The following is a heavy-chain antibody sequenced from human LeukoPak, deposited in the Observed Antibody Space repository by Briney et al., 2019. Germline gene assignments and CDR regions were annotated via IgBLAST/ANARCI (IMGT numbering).Heavy chain of an antibody. J-gene: IGHJ6*04. CDR2: INPNSGGT. D-gene: IGHD3-22*01. V-gene: IGHV1-2*02. Sequence: ASVKVSCKASGYTFTGYYMHWVRQAPAQGLEWMGWINPNSGGTNYAQKFQGRGPMTRDTSISTAYMELSRLRSDDTAVYYCASQGERQLLLHQMDVWGKGTTVTVSS. CDR3: ASQGERQLLLHQMDV. CDR1: GYTFTGYY.